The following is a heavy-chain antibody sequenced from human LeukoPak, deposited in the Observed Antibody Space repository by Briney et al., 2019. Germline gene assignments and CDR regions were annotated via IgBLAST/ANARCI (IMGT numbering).Heavy chain of an antibody. J-gene: IGHJ4*02. CDR1: GFTFSDYY. CDR3: ARDYYDSSGYYVY. Sequence: GSLRLSCAASGFTFSDYYMSWIRQAPGKGLEWIGSIYYSGSTYYNPSLKSRVTISVDTSKNQFSLKLSSVTAADTAVYYCARDYYDSSGYYVYWGQGTLVTVSS. D-gene: IGHD3-22*01. V-gene: IGHV4-38-2*01. CDR2: IYYSGST.